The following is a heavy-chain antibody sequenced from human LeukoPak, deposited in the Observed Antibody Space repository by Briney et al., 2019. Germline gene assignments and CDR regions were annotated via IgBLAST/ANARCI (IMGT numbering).Heavy chain of an antibody. CDR1: GFTFTRQW. CDR3: GGSEDGYIDY. V-gene: IGHV3-74*01. Sequence: GGSLSLSCAASGFTFTRQWVHWRRQAPGKGLEWVTRIKTDGPNTIYAGFVDGRCTISRDNARNTLYLQMSSLRAGDTAVYYCGGSEDGYIDYWGQGTLVTVSS. D-gene: IGHD5-24*01. J-gene: IGHJ4*02. CDR2: IKTDGPNT.